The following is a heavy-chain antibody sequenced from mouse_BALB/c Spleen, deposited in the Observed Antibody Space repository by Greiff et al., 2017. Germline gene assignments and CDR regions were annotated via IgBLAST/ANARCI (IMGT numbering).Heavy chain of an antibody. CDR3: ARSDYDYWYFDV. J-gene: IGHJ1*01. D-gene: IGHD2-4*01. V-gene: IGHV3-2*02. Sequence: EVQLQESGPGLVKPSQSLSLTCTVTGYSITSDYAWNWIRQFPGNKLEWMGYISYSGSTSYNPSLKSRISITRDTSKNQFFLQLNSVTTEDTATYYCARSDYDYWYFDVWGAGTTVTVSS. CDR1: GYSITSDYA. CDR2: ISYSGST.